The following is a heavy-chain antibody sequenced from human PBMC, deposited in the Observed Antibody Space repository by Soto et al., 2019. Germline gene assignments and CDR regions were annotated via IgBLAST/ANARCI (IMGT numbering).Heavy chain of an antibody. V-gene: IGHV4-59*01. J-gene: IGHJ6*03. Sequence: SETLSLTCTVSGGSISNYFWTWIRQPPGKGLKWIRYIYYSGNPNFNPTLKSRVAISVDTYKNQFSLRMTSVTAADTAVYYCARVEGSYFYDYMDVWGKGTTVTVS. CDR3: ARVEGSYFYDYMDV. CDR1: GGSISNYF. CDR2: IYYSGNP.